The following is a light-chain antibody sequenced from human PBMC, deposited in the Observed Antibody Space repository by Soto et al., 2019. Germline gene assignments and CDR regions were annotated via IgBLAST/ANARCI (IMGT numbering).Light chain of an antibody. V-gene: IGKV3-15*01. CDR3: QQYNKWPLT. J-gene: IGKJ4*01. CDR2: AAI. CDR1: QSVSNN. Sequence: EIVMMQSPATLSVSPGDRVTLSCCASQSVSNNLAWYQQKPGQAPRLLIYAAITRATGIPARFSGSGAGTEFTLTISSLQSEDFAVYYCQQYNKWPLTFGGGTKVEIK.